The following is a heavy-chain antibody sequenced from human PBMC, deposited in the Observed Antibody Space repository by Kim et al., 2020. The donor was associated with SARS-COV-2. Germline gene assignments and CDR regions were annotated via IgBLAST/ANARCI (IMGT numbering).Heavy chain of an antibody. Sequence: ASVKVSCKASGYTFISYGISWVRQAPGQGLEWMGGGSVNSANINYAQKLQGRVTMTTDTSTSTAYMELRSLRSDDTAVYYCARGEKGFDYWGQGTLVTVSS. J-gene: IGHJ4*02. CDR1: GYTFISYG. CDR3: ARGEKGFDY. CDR2: GSVNSANI. V-gene: IGHV1-18*04.